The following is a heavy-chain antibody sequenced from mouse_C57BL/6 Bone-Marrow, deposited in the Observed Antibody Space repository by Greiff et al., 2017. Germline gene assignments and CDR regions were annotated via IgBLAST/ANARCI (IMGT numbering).Heavy chain of an antibody. V-gene: IGHV5-2*01. CDR2: INSDGGST. J-gene: IGHJ1*03. D-gene: IGHD1-1*01. Sequence: EVQRVESGGGLVQPGESLKLSCESNEYEFPSHDMSWVRKTPEKRLELVAAINSDGGSTYYPDTMERRFIISRDNTKKTLYLQMSRLRAEDTALYYWARNYCAECDVWGTGTTVTVSS. CDR3: ARNYCAECDV. CDR1: EYEFPSHD.